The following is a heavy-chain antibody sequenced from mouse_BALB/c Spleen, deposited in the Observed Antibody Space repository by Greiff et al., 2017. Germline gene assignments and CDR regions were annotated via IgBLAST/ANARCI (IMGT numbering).Heavy chain of an antibody. V-gene: IGHV5-4*02. CDR1: GFTFSDYY. CDR3: ARASDGGFAY. CDR2: ISDGGSYT. D-gene: IGHD1-1*02. Sequence: EVKLMESGGGLVKPGGSLKLSCAASGFTFSDYYMYWVRQTPEKRLEWVATISDGGSYTYYPDSVKGRFTISRDNAKNNLYLQMSSLKSEDTAMYYCARASDGGFAYWGQGTLVTVSA. J-gene: IGHJ3*01.